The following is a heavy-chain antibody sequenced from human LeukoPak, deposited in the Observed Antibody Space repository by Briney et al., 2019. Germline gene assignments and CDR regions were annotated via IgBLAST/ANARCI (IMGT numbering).Heavy chain of an antibody. Sequence: PSETLSLTCGVSGGSVINTNWWTWVRQPPGKGLEWIGEVHLDGRTNYNPSLESRLTMSVDVSENQVSLKLTSVTAADTAVYYCAREGGFCRPLDYPGQGTLVTVSS. CDR2: VHLDGRT. V-gene: IGHV4-4*02. J-gene: IGHJ4*02. D-gene: IGHD3-3*01. CDR3: AREGGFCRPLDY. CDR1: GGSVINTNW.